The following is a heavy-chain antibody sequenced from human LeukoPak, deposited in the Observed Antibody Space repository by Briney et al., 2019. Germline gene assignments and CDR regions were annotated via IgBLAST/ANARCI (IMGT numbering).Heavy chain of an antibody. J-gene: IGHJ5*02. Sequence: SETLSLTCTVSGGSISSGGYYWSWIRQPPGKGLEWIGYIYQSGSTYYNPSLKSRVAISVDRSKNQFSLKLSSVTAADTAVYYCARGGWDNWFDPWGQGTLVTVSS. CDR1: GGSISSGGYY. CDR2: IYQSGST. CDR3: ARGGWDNWFDP. V-gene: IGHV4-30-2*01. D-gene: IGHD1-26*01.